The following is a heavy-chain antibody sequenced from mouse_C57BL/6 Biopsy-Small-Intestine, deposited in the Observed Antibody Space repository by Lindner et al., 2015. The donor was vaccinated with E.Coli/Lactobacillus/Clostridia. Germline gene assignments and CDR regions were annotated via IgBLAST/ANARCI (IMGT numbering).Heavy chain of an antibody. Sequence: VQLQESGPELVKPGASVKISCKASGYAFSSSWMNWVKQRPGKGLEWIGRIYPGDGDTNYNGKFKGKATLTADKSSSTAYMQLSSLTSEDSAVYFCARGDYGSVYWYFDVWGTGTTVTVSS. CDR3: ARGDYGSVYWYFDV. J-gene: IGHJ1*03. CDR1: GYAFSSSW. D-gene: IGHD1-1*01. V-gene: IGHV1-82*01. CDR2: IYPGDGDT.